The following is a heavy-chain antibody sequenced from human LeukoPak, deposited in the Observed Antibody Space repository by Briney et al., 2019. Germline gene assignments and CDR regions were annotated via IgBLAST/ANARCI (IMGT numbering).Heavy chain of an antibody. Sequence: GGSLRLSCAASGLAFSAYWMTWVRQAPGTGLEWVANINPAGSEIYYVDPVKGRFSISRDNAKNLVYLQMNSLRAEDTAVYHCARFGYVAAVDVWGQGTPVTVSS. CDR1: GLAFSAYW. CDR2: INPAGSEI. V-gene: IGHV3-7*01. D-gene: IGHD2-15*01. J-gene: IGHJ4*02. CDR3: ARFGYVAAVDV.